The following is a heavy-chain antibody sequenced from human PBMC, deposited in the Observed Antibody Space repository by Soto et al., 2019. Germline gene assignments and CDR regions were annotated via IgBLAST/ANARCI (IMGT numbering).Heavy chain of an antibody. D-gene: IGHD2-2*01. CDR1: GGSISSYY. CDR2: IYYSGST. Sequence: SETLSLTCTVSGGSISSYYWSWIRQPPGKGLEWIGYIYYSGSTNYNPSLKSRVTISVDTSKNQFSLKLSSVTAADTAVYYCARGSEYCSSTSCSYYFDYWGQGTLVTVSS. V-gene: IGHV4-59*01. CDR3: ARGSEYCSSTSCSYYFDY. J-gene: IGHJ4*02.